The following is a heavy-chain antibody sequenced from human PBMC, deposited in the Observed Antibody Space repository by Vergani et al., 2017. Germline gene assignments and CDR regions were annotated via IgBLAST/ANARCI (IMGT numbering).Heavy chain of an antibody. CDR1: GGSISSDNYY. Sequence: QVQLQESGPGLVKPSQTLSITCTVSGGSISSDNYYWSWIRQPPGKGLEWIWYSYYSGFTYYNPSLKSGVSISVDTSKNQFSLKLSSVTAADTAEYCWARYSGGDSEYFQHWGQGTLVTVSS. V-gene: IGHV4-30-4*01. CDR2: SYYSGFT. D-gene: IGHD1-26*01. J-gene: IGHJ1*01. CDR3: ARYSGGDSEYFQH.